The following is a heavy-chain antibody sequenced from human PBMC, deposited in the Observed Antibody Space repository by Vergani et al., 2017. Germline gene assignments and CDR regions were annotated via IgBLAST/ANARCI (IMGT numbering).Heavy chain of an antibody. Sequence: QVQLVQSGAEVKKPGSSVKVSCKASGGTFSSYAISWVRQAPGQGLEWMGVIIPIFGTANYAQKFQGRVTITADETTSTAYMELSSLRSEDTALYYCARSGRYCSGGSCYSRGWFDPWSQGTLVTVSS. J-gene: IGHJ5*02. D-gene: IGHD2-15*01. CDR1: GGTFSSYA. V-gene: IGHV1-69*01. CDR2: IIPIFGTA. CDR3: ARSGRYCSGGSCYSRGWFDP.